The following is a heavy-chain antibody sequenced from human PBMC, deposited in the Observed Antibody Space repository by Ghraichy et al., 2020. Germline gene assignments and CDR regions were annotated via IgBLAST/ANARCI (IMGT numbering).Heavy chain of an antibody. V-gene: IGHV4-34*01. J-gene: IGHJ6*02. CDR1: GGSFSGYY. CDR3: ARVPLNHAYYYYTMDV. CDR2: INHSGST. Sequence: SQTLSLTCAVYGGSFSGYYWSWLRQPPGKGLEWIGEINHSGSTNYKPSLKSRVTISLDTSKNQFSLKLSSVTAADTAVYFCARVPLNHAYYYYTMDVWGQGTTVTVSS.